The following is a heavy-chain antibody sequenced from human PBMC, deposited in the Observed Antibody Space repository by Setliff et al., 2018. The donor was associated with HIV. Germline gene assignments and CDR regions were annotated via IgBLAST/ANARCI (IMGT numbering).Heavy chain of an antibody. J-gene: IGHJ4*02. V-gene: IGHV3-30-3*01. D-gene: IGHD1-26*01. CDR1: GFTFSSYV. Sequence: PGGSLRLSCAATGFTFSSYVLHWVRQAPGKGLEWVAVMSTGGGIKICADSVKGRFTISRDNSRNTLFLQMNNLRPEDTATYYCVRDPIEGSPDYFDYWGRGILVTVSS. CDR3: VRDPIEGSPDYFDY. CDR2: MSTGGGIK.